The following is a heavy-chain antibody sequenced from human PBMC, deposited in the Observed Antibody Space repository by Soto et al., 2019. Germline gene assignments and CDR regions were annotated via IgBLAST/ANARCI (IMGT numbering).Heavy chain of an antibody. D-gene: IGHD6-19*01. CDR1: PGPINGYS. Sequence: SQSRPRTWSLGPGPINGYSCNWIRQPADKGLEWIERIYASGSTIGNRSLRRRVALSVEGSKNQLSLHLNSVTAADTAMYYCARSGYSSAWYTAFDSWRQGILVTVCS. J-gene: IGHJ4*02. V-gene: IGHV4-4*07. CDR2: IYASGST. CDR3: ARSGYSSAWYTAFDS.